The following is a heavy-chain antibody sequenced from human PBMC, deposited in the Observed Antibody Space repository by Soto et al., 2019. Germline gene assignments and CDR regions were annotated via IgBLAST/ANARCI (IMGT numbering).Heavy chain of an antibody. V-gene: IGHV4-4*07. CDR2: IYATGTT. D-gene: IGHD1-1*01. Sequence: PSETLSLTCTVSGAYIIGFYWSWMRKCAGKGLEWIGRIYATGTTDYNPSLNSRVMMSVDTSKKQFSLKLRSVTAADTAVYYCVRDGTKTLRDWFDPWGQGISVTVSS. J-gene: IGHJ5*02. CDR1: GAYIIGFY. CDR3: VRDGTKTLRDWFDP.